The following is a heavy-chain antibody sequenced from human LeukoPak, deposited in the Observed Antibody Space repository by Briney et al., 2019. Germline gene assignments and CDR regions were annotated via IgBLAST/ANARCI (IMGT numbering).Heavy chain of an antibody. CDR1: GFTFSSYS. CDR2: ISSSSSYI. Sequence: GGSLRLSCAASGFTFSSYSMNWVRQAPGKGLEWVSSISSSSSYIYYADSVKGRFTISRDNAKNSLYLQMNSLRAEDTAVYYCARDLVVPAVGPFEFDYWGQGTLVTVSS. V-gene: IGHV3-21*01. D-gene: IGHD2-2*01. J-gene: IGHJ4*02. CDR3: ARDLVVPAVGPFEFDY.